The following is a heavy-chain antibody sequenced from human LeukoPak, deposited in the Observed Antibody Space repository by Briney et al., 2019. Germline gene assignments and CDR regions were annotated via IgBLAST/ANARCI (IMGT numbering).Heavy chain of an antibody. CDR1: GYTFTSYG. CDR3: ASCSGSYYNFDY. V-gene: IGHV1-69*04. Sequence: SVKVSCTASGYTFTSYGISWVRQAPRQGLEWMGRIIPILGIANYAQKFQGRVTITADKSTSTAYMELSSLRSEDTAVYYCASCSGSYYNFDYWGQGTLVTVSS. CDR2: IIPILGIA. D-gene: IGHD3-10*02. J-gene: IGHJ4*02.